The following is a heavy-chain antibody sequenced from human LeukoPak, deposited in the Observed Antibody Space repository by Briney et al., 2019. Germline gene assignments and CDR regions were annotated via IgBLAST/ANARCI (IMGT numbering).Heavy chain of an antibody. J-gene: IGHJ4*02. CDR3: ARKSAARKTSEFDY. D-gene: IGHD6-6*01. CDR2: INPNSGGT. Sequence: GASVKVSCKASGYTFTGYYMNWVRQAPGQGLEWMGWINPNSGGTNYAQKFQGRVSMTSDTSISTAYMELSSLRSDDTAVYYCARKSAARKTSEFDYWGQGTLVTVSS. CDR1: GYTFTGYY. V-gene: IGHV1-2*02.